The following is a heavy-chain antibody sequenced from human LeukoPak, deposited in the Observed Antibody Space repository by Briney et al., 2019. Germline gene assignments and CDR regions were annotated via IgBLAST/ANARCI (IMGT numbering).Heavy chain of an antibody. D-gene: IGHD3-10*01. CDR3: ARARSVYGSGSYYNYEVNWFDP. CDR1: GDTFTGYY. V-gene: IGHV1-2*02. CDR2: MTYKSGVT. Sequence: ASVKVSCKASGDTFTGYYLHWVRQAPGQGLEWMGWMTYKSGVTKYAQRIQGRVTMTTDTSTSTAYMELRSLRSDDTAVYYCARARSVYGSGSYYNYEVNWFDPWGQGTLVTVSS. J-gene: IGHJ5*02.